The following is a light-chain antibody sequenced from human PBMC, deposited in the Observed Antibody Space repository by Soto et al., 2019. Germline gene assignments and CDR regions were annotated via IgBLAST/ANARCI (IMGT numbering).Light chain of an antibody. J-gene: IGLJ2*01. CDR3: QSYDSRLSGSI. CDR1: SSNIGAGYD. V-gene: IGLV1-40*01. Sequence: QSVLTQPPSVSGAPGQRVTISCTGSSSNIGAGYDLHWYQQLPGTAPKLLIYDNTNRPSGVPDRFSGSRSGTSASLAITGIQAEDEADYYCQSYDSRLSGSIFGGGTKVTVL. CDR2: DNT.